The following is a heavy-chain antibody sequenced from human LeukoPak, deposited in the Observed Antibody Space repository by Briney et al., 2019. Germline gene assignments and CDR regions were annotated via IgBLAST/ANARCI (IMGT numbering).Heavy chain of an antibody. CDR1: GYSFTIYW. CDR3: ASMASVGGGSYYYYYGMDV. J-gene: IGHJ6*02. CDR2: LDPSDSYT. Sequence: GESLKISCKGSGYSFTIYWISWVRQMPGKGLEWMGRLDPSDSYTNYSPSFQGHVTISADKSISTAYLQWSSLRSEDTAVYYCASMASVGGGSYYYYYGMDVWGQGTTVTVSS. V-gene: IGHV5-10-1*01. D-gene: IGHD2-15*01.